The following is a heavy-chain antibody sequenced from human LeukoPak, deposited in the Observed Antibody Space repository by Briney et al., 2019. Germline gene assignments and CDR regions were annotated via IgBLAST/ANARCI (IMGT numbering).Heavy chain of an antibody. Sequence: GASVKVSCKASGGTFSSYAISWVRQAPGQGLEWMGGIIPIFGTANYAQKFQGRVTITADKSTSTAYMELSSLRSEDTAVYYCARERFPAYYYDSSGYSYYFDYWGQGTLVTVSS. CDR1: GGTFSSYA. CDR2: IIPIFGTA. CDR3: ARERFPAYYYDSSGYSYYFDY. V-gene: IGHV1-69*06. J-gene: IGHJ4*02. D-gene: IGHD3-22*01.